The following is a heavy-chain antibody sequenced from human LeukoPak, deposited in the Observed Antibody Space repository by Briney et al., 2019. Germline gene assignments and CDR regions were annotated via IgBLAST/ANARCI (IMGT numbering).Heavy chain of an antibody. Sequence: PGGSLRLSCAASGFTVSSNCMSWVRQAPGKVLEWVSVIYSGGSTYYADSVKGRFTISRDNSKNTLYLQMNSLRAEDTAVYYCARRLLGYSSGWYYFDYWGQGTLVTVSS. D-gene: IGHD6-19*01. CDR3: ARRLLGYSSGWYYFDY. CDR2: IYSGGST. J-gene: IGHJ4*02. V-gene: IGHV3-53*01. CDR1: GFTVSSNC.